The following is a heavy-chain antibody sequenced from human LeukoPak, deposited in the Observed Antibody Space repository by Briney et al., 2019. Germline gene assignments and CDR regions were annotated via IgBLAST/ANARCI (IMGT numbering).Heavy chain of an antibody. CDR2: ISSDESIT. CDR3: ARVSLSSGCLSN. J-gene: IGHJ4*02. D-gene: IGHD6-19*01. CDR1: GFTFSNYW. Sequence: GGSLRLSCAASGFTFSNYWMHWVRQAPGKGLGWVSRISSDESITSYADSVKGRFTISRDNAKNTLFLQMNGLRAEDTAVYYCARVSLSSGCLSNWGQGTLVTVSS. V-gene: IGHV3-74*01.